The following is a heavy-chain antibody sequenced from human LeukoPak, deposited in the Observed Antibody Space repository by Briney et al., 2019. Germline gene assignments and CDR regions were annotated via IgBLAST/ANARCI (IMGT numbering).Heavy chain of an antibody. D-gene: IGHD1-1*01. Sequence: SQTLSLTCAISGDSVSSNIASWNWIRQSPSRGLEWLGRTYYRSKWYNDYAVSVNSRITINPDTSKNQFSLQLNSVTPEDTAVYYCARVYNWNPAGAFDIWGQGTVVTVSS. CDR1: GDSVSSNIAS. V-gene: IGHV6-1*01. CDR3: ARVYNWNPAGAFDI. CDR2: TYYRSKWYN. J-gene: IGHJ3*02.